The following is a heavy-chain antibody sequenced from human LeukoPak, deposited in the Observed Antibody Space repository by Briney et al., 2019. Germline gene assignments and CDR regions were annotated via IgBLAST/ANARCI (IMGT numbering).Heavy chain of an antibody. J-gene: IGHJ4*02. D-gene: IGHD2-2*01. Sequence: PGGSLRLSCAASGFTFDDYAMHWVRQAPGKGLEWVSGISWNSGSIGYADSVKGRFTISRDNAKNSLYLQMNSLGAEDTALYYCAKGLGYCSSTSCYDYFDYWGQGTLVTVSS. V-gene: IGHV3-9*01. CDR1: GFTFDDYA. CDR2: ISWNSGSI. CDR3: AKGLGYCSSTSCYDYFDY.